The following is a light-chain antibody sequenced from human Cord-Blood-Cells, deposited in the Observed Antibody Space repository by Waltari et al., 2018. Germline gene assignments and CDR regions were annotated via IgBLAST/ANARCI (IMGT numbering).Light chain of an antibody. CDR1: QSISSY. V-gene: IGKV1-39*01. CDR3: QQSYSTPFT. Sequence: IQLTQSPSSLSASVGYRVTITCRASQSISSYLNWYQQKPGKAPKLLIYAASRLQSGVPSRFSGSGSGTDFTLTISSLQPEDFATYYCQQSYSTPFTFGPGTKVDIK. CDR2: AAS. J-gene: IGKJ3*01.